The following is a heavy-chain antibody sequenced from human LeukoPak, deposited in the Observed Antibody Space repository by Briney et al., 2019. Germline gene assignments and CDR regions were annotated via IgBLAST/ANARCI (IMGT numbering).Heavy chain of an antibody. D-gene: IGHD2-15*01. Sequence: SETLSLTCTVSGGSISSYYWSWIRQPAGKGLEWIGRIYTSGSTNYNPSLKSRVTMSVDTSKNQFSLKLSSVTAADTAVYYCARGRILRYNYYMDVWGKGTTVTISS. V-gene: IGHV4-4*07. CDR3: ARGRILRYNYYMDV. J-gene: IGHJ6*03. CDR1: GGSISSYY. CDR2: IYTSGST.